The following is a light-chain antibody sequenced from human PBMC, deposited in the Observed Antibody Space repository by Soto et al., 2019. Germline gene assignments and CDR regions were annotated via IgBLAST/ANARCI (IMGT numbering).Light chain of an antibody. J-gene: IGKJ2*01. CDR2: GAS. CDR3: QQYTNWPPYT. Sequence: EIVMTQSPATLSVSPGERATLSCRASQSVSSNLAWYQQKPGQAPRLLIYGASTRATDIPARFSGSASGTEFTLTISSLQSEDFAVYYCQQYTNWPPYTFGQGTKLEIK. V-gene: IGKV3-15*01. CDR1: QSVSSN.